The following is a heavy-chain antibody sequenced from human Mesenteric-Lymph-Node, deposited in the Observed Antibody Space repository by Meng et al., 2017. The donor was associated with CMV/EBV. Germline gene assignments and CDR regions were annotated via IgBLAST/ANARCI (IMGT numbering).Heavy chain of an antibody. J-gene: IGHJ4*02. D-gene: IGHD3-10*01. CDR1: GFTFSSYS. Sequence: GESLKISCAASGFTFSSYSMSWVRQAPGKGLEWVSSISSSSSYIYYADSVKGRFTISRDNAKNSLYLQMNSLRAEDTAVYYCARFAMVRGPFDYWGQGTLVTVSS. CDR2: ISSSSSYI. CDR3: ARFAMVRGPFDY. V-gene: IGHV3-21*01.